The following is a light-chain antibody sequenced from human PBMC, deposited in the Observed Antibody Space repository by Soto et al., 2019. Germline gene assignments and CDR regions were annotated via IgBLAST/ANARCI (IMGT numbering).Light chain of an antibody. CDR3: QQYGSSPRT. CDR2: GAS. Sequence: EIVLTQSPGTLSLSPGERATLSCRASQSVSSSYLAWYQQKPGQAPRLLIYGASSRATGIPDRFSGSGSGTDFTLTTSRLEPEDFAVYYCQQYGSSPRTFGQGTKVXIK. V-gene: IGKV3-20*01. J-gene: IGKJ1*01. CDR1: QSVSSSY.